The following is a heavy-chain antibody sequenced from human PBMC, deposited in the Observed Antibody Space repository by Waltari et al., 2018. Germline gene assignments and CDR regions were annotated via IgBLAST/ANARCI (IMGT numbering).Heavy chain of an antibody. V-gene: IGHV1-69*10. J-gene: IGHJ5*02. CDR3: ARPVVVVASTTLGWFDP. CDR2: IIAIFNIA. Sequence: QVQLVQSGAEVKKPGSSVKVSCKASGGTFSNSAISWVRQAPGQGLEWMGGIIAIFNIANPAQKFQGRVTITADKSTSTAYMELSSLRSEDTAVYYCARPVVVVASTTLGWFDPWGQGTLVTVSS. D-gene: IGHD2-15*01. CDR1: GGTFSNSA.